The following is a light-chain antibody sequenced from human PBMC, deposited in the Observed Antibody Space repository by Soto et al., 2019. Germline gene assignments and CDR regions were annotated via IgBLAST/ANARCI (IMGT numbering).Light chain of an antibody. CDR1: QSVSSSY. CDR3: HQYDNSPLT. J-gene: IGKJ4*01. CDR2: GAS. Sequence: EMVLTQSPGTLSLSPGERATRSCRASQSVSSSYLAWYQQKPGQAPRLLIYGASSRATGIPDRFSGSGSGTDFTLTISRLEPEDFAVYYCHQYDNSPLTFGGGTKVEIK. V-gene: IGKV3-20*01.